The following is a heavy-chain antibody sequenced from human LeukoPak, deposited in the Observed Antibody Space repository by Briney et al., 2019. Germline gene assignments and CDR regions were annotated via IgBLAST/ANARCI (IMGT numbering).Heavy chain of an antibody. CDR3: ATRYNWNDGTTTFDY. D-gene: IGHD1-20*01. Sequence: ASVKVSCKXSGYTFTSYYMHWVRQAPGQGLEWMGIINPSGGSTSYAQKFQGRVTMTRDTSTSTVYMELSSLRSEDTAVYYCATRYNWNDGTTTFDYWGLGTLVTVSS. CDR2: INPSGGST. J-gene: IGHJ4*02. CDR1: GYTFTSYY. V-gene: IGHV1-46*01.